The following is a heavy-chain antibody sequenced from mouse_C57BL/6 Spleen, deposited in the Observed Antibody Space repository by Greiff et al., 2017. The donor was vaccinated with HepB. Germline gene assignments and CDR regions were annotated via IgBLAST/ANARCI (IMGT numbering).Heavy chain of an antibody. Sequence: QVQLQQSGPELVKPGASVKISCKASGYSFTSYYIHWVKQRPGQGLEWIGWIYPGSGNTKYNEKFKGKATLTADTSSSTSYMQLSSLTSEDSAVYYCARRGYGNSPFDYWGQGTTLTVSS. D-gene: IGHD2-1*01. CDR1: GYSFTSYY. CDR3: ARRGYGNSPFDY. CDR2: IYPGSGNT. J-gene: IGHJ2*01. V-gene: IGHV1-66*01.